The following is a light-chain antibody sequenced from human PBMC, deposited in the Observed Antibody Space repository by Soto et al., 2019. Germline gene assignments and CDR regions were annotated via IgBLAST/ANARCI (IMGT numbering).Light chain of an antibody. J-gene: IGKJ1*01. CDR1: QSISSW. Sequence: DIQMTQSPSTLSASVGDRVTITCRASQSISSWLAWYQQKPGKAPKLLIYDASSLESGVTSRFSGSGSGTEFTLTISSLQPDDFATYYCQQYNSYSCTFGQGTKVEIK. CDR3: QQYNSYSCT. CDR2: DAS. V-gene: IGKV1-5*01.